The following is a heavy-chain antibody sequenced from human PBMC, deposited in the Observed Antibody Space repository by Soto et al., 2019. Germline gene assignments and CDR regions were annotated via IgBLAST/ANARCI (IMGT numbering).Heavy chain of an antibody. V-gene: IGHV3-23*01. J-gene: IGHJ4*02. D-gene: IGHD3-10*01. Sequence: GGSLRLSCAASGFTFSSYAMSWVRQAPGKGLEWVSAISGSGGSTYYADSVKGRFTISRDNSKNTLYLQMNSLRAEDTAVYYCAKDPGRPLLLYIDFSGQGTLVTVSS. CDR1: GFTFSSYA. CDR3: AKDPGRPLLLYIDF. CDR2: ISGSGGST.